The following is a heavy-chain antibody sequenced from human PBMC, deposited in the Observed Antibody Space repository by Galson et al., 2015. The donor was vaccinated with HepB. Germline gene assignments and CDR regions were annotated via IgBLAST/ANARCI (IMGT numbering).Heavy chain of an antibody. CDR1: GCTFSSYA. D-gene: IGHD3-10*01. J-gene: IGHJ6*02. CDR3: ARDQWFGELFAYYYGIDV. V-gene: IGHV3-30*01. CDR2: ISYDGSNK. Sequence: SLRVSCAASGCTFSSYAMRWVRQAPGKGLEWVAVISYDGSNKYYADSVKGRFTISRDDSKNTLYLQMNSLRAEDTAVYYCARDQWFGELFAYYYGIDVWGQGTTVTVSS.